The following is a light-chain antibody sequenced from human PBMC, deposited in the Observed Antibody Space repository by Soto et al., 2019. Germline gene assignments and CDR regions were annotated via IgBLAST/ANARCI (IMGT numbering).Light chain of an antibody. V-gene: IGLV2-14*01. J-gene: IGLJ3*02. CDR2: EVR. CDR1: NRDVGSYNL. CDR3: SSYTTTSTLV. Sequence: QSALTQPASVSGSPGQSFTIACTGTNRDVGSYNLVSWYQQRPGEAPKLIISEVRNRPSGISYRFTGSKSGNTASLTISGLQAEDEADYYCSSYTTTSTLVFGGGTKLTVL.